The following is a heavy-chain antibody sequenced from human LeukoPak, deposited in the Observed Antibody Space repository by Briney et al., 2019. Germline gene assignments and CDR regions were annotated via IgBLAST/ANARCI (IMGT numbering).Heavy chain of an antibody. CDR3: ARHGGGGSWHYDY. CDR2: IFYSGTT. V-gene: IGHV4-59*08. J-gene: IGHJ4*02. Sequence: KPSETLSLTCTVSGGSISSHFWSWIRQPPGKGLEWIGYIFYSGTTKYNPSLRSRVTISADTSKNQFSLKLSSVTAADTAVYYCARHGGGGSWHYDYWGQGTLVTVSS. CDR1: GGSISSHF. D-gene: IGHD2-15*01.